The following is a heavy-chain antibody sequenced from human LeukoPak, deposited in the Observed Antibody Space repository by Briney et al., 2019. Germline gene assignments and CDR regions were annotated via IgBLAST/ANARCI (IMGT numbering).Heavy chain of an antibody. D-gene: IGHD2-15*01. CDR1: GGSISNSGGFY. J-gene: IGHJ4*02. CDR2: ISYRGST. V-gene: IGHV4-31*02. Sequence: SQTLSLTCTVSGGSISNSGGFYWSWIRQHPGDGLEWIGFISYRGSTYYNPSLKSRVSMSVDTTRSQFSLRLTSVTDEDTAVYYCARISQSSGGFYYWGQGTLVTVSS. CDR3: ARISQSSGGFYY.